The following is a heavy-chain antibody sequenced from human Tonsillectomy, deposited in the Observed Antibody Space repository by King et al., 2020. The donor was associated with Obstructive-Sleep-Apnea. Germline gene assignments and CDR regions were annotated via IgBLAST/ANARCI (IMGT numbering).Heavy chain of an antibody. CDR2: INHSGST. CDR3: ARGVGAVVPAAADY. V-gene: IGHV4-34*01. J-gene: IGHJ4*02. CDR1: GGSFSGYY. Sequence: HVQLQQWGAGLLKPSETLSLTCAVYGGSFSGYYWSWIRQPPGKGLEWIGEINHSGSTNYNPSLKSRVTISVDTSKNQFSLKLSSVTAADTAVYYCARGVGAVVPAAADYWGQGTLVTVSS. D-gene: IGHD2-2*01.